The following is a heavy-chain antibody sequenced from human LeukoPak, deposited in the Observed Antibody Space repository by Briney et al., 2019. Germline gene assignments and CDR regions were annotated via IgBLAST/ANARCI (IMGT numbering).Heavy chain of an antibody. CDR2: INHSGST. V-gene: IGHV4-34*01. J-gene: IGHJ4*02. CDR1: GGSFSGYY. Sequence: SETLSLTCAVYGGSFSGYYWSRIRQPPGKGLEWIGEINHSGSTNYDPSLKSRVTISVDTSKNQFSLKLSSVTAADTAVYYCARGRMSDIVVVPAAFFDYWGQGTLVTVSS. CDR3: ARGRMSDIVVVPAAFFDY. D-gene: IGHD2-2*01.